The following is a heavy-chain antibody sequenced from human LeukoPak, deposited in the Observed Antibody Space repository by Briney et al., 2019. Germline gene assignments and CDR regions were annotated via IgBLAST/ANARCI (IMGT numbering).Heavy chain of an antibody. CDR1: GFTFSSYW. V-gene: IGHV3-7*01. CDR2: IKQDGSEK. CDR3: ARGGYSYVTELYYFDY. J-gene: IGHJ4*02. Sequence: GGSLRLSCAASGFTFSSYWMSWVRQAPGKGLEWVANIKQDGSEKYYVDSVKGRFTISRDNAKNSLYLQMNSLRAEDTAVYYCARGGYSYVTELYYFDYWGQGTLVTVSS. D-gene: IGHD5-18*01.